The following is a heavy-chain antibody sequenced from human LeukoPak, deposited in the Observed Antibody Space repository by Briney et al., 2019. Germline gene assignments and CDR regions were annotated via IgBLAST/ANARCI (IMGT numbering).Heavy chain of an antibody. CDR3: ARVVQRWYYYYYYGMDV. D-gene: IGHD2-2*01. V-gene: IGHV4-30-4*01. Sequence: SETLSLTCTVSGGSISSGDYYWSWIRQPPGKGLEWIGYIYYSGSTYYNPSLKSRVTISVDTSKNQFSLKLSSVTAADTAVHYCARVVQRWYYYYYYGMDVWGQGTTVTVSS. J-gene: IGHJ6*02. CDR2: IYYSGST. CDR1: GGSISSGDYY.